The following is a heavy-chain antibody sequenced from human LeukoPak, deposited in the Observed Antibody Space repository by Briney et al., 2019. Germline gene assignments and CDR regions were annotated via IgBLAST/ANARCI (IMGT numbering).Heavy chain of an antibody. J-gene: IGHJ5*02. CDR3: ARGWWSLKYYDFWSGYYTNWFDP. D-gene: IGHD3-3*01. CDR2: MNPNSGNT. CDR1: GYTFTSYD. V-gene: IGHV1-8*01. Sequence: GASVKVSCKASGYTFTSYDINWVRQATGQGLEWMGWMNPNSGNTGYAQKLQGRVTMTRNTSISTAYMELSSLRSEDTAVYYCARGWWSLKYYDFWSGYYTNWFDPWGQGTLVTVSS.